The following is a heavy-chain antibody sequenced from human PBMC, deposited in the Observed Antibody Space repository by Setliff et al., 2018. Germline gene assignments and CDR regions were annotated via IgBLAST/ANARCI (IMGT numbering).Heavy chain of an antibody. D-gene: IGHD2-2*02. CDR2: IYHSGST. CDR3: ARDRQYCSSPTCYSSYFYYYGMDV. CDR1: GQSFSDYY. J-gene: IGHJ6*02. Sequence: SETLSLTCAIYGQSFSDYYWSWVRQPPGKGLEWIGEIYHSGSTNYNPSLKSRVTISVDTAKNKFSRKLSSVTAADTAVYYCARDRQYCSSPTCYSSYFYYYGMDVWGQGTTVTVSS. V-gene: IGHV4-34*01.